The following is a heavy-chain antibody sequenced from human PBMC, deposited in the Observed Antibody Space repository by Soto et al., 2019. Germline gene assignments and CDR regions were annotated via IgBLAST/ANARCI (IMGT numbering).Heavy chain of an antibody. D-gene: IGHD3-16*01. CDR1: GGTFSSCA. CDR2: IIPIFGTA. V-gene: IGHV1-69*01. J-gene: IGHJ3*02. Sequence: QVQLVQSGAEVKKPGSSVKVSCKASGGTFSSCAISWVRQAPGQGLEWMGGIIPIFGTANYAQKFQGRVTITADESTSTDYMELSSLRSEDTAVYYCARQTYDYVWGTLDIWGPGTMVTVSS. CDR3: ARQTYDYVWGTLDI.